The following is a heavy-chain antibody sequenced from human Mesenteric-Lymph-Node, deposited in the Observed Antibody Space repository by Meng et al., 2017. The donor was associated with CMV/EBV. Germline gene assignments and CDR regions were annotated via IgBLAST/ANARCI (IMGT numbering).Heavy chain of an antibody. V-gene: IGHV4-61*01. Sequence: VSSGRYYWSWIRQPPGKGLEWIGYIYYSGSTNYNPSLKSRVTISVDTSKNQFSLKLSSVTAADTAVYYCAREDPGGREDPGTGGIDYWGQGTLVTVSS. CDR1: VSSGRYY. D-gene: IGHD3-16*01. CDR3: AREDPGGREDPGTGGIDY. CDR2: IYYSGST. J-gene: IGHJ4*02.